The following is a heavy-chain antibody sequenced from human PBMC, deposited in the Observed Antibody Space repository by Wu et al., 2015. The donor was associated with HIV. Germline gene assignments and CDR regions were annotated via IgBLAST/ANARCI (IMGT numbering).Heavy chain of an antibody. CDR3: ARDNDIVVVPAADYYYGMDV. Sequence: QVQLVQSGAEVKKPGSSVKVSCKASGGTFSSYAISWVRQAPGQGLEWMGGIIPIFGTANYAQKFQGRVTITTDESTSTAYMELSSLRSEDTAVYYCARDNDIVVVPAADYYYGMDVWGQGTTVTVSS. CDR2: IIPIFGTA. D-gene: IGHD2-2*01. J-gene: IGHJ6*02. CDR1: GGTFSSYA. V-gene: IGHV1-69*05.